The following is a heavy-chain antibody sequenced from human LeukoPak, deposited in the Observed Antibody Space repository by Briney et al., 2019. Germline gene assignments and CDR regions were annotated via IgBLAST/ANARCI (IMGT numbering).Heavy chain of an antibody. D-gene: IGHD2-21*01. V-gene: IGHV3-48*02. CDR1: GFSFSSYN. Sequence: GGSLRLSCAASGFSFSSYNMNWVRQAPGKGLEWVSYISGSSSATDYADSVKGRFTTSRDNAKNSLYLQMDSLRDEDTAVYYCAREYSGIDYWGQGTLVTVSS. J-gene: IGHJ4*02. CDR3: AREYSGIDY. CDR2: ISGSSSAT.